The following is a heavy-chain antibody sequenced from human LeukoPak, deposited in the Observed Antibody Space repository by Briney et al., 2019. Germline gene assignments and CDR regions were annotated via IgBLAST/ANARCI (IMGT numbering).Heavy chain of an antibody. J-gene: IGHJ3*02. CDR3: ARGAGLVYYAFDI. CDR1: GYRFTRYW. V-gene: IGHV5-51*01. Sequence: GESPKISRKASGYRFTRYWIGWVRQMPGKGLEWMVIIYPGDSDTRYSPSFQGQVTISADKSSSTAYLQWSSLKASDTAMYYCARGAGLVYYAFDIWGQGTMVTVSS. CDR2: IYPGDSDT. D-gene: IGHD6-6*01.